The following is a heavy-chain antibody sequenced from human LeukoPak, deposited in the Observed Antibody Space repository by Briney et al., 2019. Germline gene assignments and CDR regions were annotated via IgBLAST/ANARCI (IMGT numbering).Heavy chain of an antibody. CDR3: ARHPRGSKSKRFDY. J-gene: IGHJ4*02. D-gene: IGHD3-10*01. V-gene: IGHV4-4*07. CDR1: GGSISSYY. Sequence: SETLSLTCTVSGGSISSYYWSWIRQPAGKGLEWIGRIYTSGSTNYNPSLKSRVTMSVDTSKNQFSLKLSSVTAADTAVYYCARHPRGSKSKRFDYWGQGTLVTVSS. CDR2: IYTSGST.